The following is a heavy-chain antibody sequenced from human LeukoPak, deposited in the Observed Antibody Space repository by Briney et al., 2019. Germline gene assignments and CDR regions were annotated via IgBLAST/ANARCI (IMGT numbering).Heavy chain of an antibody. CDR2: ISSSGSTI. V-gene: IGHV3-48*03. CDR3: ASQTFTLDY. Sequence: PGGSLRLSCAASGFTFSSYEMNWVRQAPGKGLEWVSYISSSGSTIYYADSVKGRFTISRDNAKNSLYLQMNSLRAEDTAVYYCASQTFTLDYWGQGTLVTVSS. J-gene: IGHJ4*02. D-gene: IGHD2/OR15-2a*01. CDR1: GFTFSSYE.